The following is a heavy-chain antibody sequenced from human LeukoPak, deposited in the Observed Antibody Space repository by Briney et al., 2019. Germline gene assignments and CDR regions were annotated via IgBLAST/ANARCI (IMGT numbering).Heavy chain of an antibody. V-gene: IGHV3-74*01. D-gene: IGHD2-2*01. CDR2: INSDGSIT. CDR1: GFTFSSYW. J-gene: IGHJ6*02. Sequence: PGRSLRLSCAASGFTFSSYWMHWVRQAPGKGLVWVSRINSDGSITSYADSVKSRFTISRDNAKNTLYLQMNSLRAEDTAVYYCARDMASLGYYGMDVWGQGTTVTVSS. CDR3: ARDMASLGYYGMDV.